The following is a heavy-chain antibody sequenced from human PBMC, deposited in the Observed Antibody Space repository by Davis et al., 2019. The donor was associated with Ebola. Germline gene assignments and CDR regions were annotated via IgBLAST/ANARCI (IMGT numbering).Heavy chain of an antibody. CDR3: ARDRGSPLRTRGHDY. Sequence: ASVKVSCKASGYTFTSYAMHWVRQAPGQRLEWMGWINAGNGNTKYSQKFQGRVTITRDTSASTAYMELSSLRSEDTAVYYCARDRGSPLRTRGHDYWGQGTLVTVSS. CDR2: INAGNGNT. J-gene: IGHJ4*02. CDR1: GYTFTSYA. V-gene: IGHV1-3*01. D-gene: IGHD3-16*01.